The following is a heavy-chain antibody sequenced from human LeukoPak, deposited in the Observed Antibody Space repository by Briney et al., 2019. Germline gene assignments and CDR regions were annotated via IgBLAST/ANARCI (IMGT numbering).Heavy chain of an antibody. CDR2: MNPNSGNT. D-gene: IGHD6-13*01. V-gene: IGHV1-8*02. J-gene: IGHJ3*02. CDR3: ARGRRYSSSWSQGI. Sequence: ASVKVSCKASGYSFTTYAMNWVRQAPGQGLEWMGWMNPNSGNTGYAQKFQGRVTMTRNTSISTAYMELSSLRSEDTAVYYCARGRRYSSSWSQGIWGQGTMVTVYS. CDR1: GYSFTTYA.